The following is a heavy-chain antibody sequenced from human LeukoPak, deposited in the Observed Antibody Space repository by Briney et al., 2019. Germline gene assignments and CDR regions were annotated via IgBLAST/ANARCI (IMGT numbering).Heavy chain of an antibody. D-gene: IGHD1-26*01. Sequence: ASVEVSCKASGYTFTSYGISWVRQAPGQGLEWMGWISAYNGNTNYAQKLQGRVTMTTDTSTSTAYMELRSLRSDDTAVYYCARVSQGSVLRAFDIWGQGTMVTVSS. CDR1: GYTFTSYG. V-gene: IGHV1-18*01. J-gene: IGHJ3*02. CDR2: ISAYNGNT. CDR3: ARVSQGSVLRAFDI.